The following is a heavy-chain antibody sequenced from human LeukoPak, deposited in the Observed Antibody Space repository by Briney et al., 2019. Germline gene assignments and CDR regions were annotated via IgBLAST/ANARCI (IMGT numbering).Heavy chain of an antibody. CDR2: FYYSGST. V-gene: IGHV4-39*01. Sequence: SETLSLTCTVSGGSISSSSYYWGWIRQPPGKGLEWIGSFYYSGSTYYNPSLKSRVTISVDTSKNQFSLKLTSVTAADTAVYYCASPGIATPGVQFDYWGQGTLVTVSS. J-gene: IGHJ4*02. CDR1: GGSISSSSYY. D-gene: IGHD6-13*01. CDR3: ASPGIATPGVQFDY.